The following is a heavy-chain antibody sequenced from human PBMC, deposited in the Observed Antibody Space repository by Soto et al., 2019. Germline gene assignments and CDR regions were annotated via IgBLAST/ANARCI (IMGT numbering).Heavy chain of an antibody. CDR3: ASDSILSGTTRPPPLDY. J-gene: IGHJ4*02. D-gene: IGHD4-17*01. Sequence: GGSLRLSCAASGFTISSYAMHWVRQAPGKGMEWVAVISYDGSNKYYADSVKGRFTISRDNSKNTLYLQMNSLRAEDTAVYYCASDSILSGTTRPPPLDYWGQGTLVTVSS. V-gene: IGHV3-30-3*01. CDR1: GFTISSYA. CDR2: ISYDGSNK.